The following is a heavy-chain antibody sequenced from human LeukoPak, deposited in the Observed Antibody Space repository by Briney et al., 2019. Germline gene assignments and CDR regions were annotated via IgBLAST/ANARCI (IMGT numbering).Heavy chain of an antibody. V-gene: IGHV1-69*05. CDR2: IIPIFGTA. J-gene: IGHJ4*02. CDR1: GGTFSSYA. Sequence: ASVKVSCKASGGTFSSYAISWVRQAPGQGLEWMGGIIPIFGTANYAQKFQGRVTITTDESTSTAYMELSSLRSKDTAVYYCARVPPSSVTIAAAEYYFDYWGQGTLVTVS. CDR3: ARVPPSSVTIAAAEYYFDY. D-gene: IGHD6-13*01.